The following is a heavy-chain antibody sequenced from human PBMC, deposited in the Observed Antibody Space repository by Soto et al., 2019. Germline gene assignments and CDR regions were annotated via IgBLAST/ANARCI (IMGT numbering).Heavy chain of an antibody. V-gene: IGHV3-23*01. CDR2: ISGSGGST. Sequence: EVQLLESGGGLVQPGGSLRLSCAASGFTFSSYAMSWVRQAPGKGLEWVSAISGSGGSTYYADSVKGRFTISRDNSKNTLYLQMNGLRAEDTAVYYCAKGAYCSSTSCPRFLFYYYYMDVWGKGTTVTVSS. D-gene: IGHD2-2*01. J-gene: IGHJ6*03. CDR3: AKGAYCSSTSCPRFLFYYYYMDV. CDR1: GFTFSSYA.